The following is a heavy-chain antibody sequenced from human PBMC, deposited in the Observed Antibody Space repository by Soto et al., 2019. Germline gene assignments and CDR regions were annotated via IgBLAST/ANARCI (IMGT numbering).Heavy chain of an antibody. CDR2: IYSGGST. J-gene: IGHJ3*02. V-gene: IGHV3-53*01. CDR1: GFTVSSIY. D-gene: IGHD2-2*01. Sequence: PGGSLRLSCAASGFTVSSIYMSWVRQAPGKGLEWVSVIYSGGSTYYADSVKGRFTISRDNSKNTLYLQMNSLRAEDTAVYYCARGGCSSTSCYGDTAFDIWGQGTMVTVSS. CDR3: ARGGCSSTSCYGDTAFDI.